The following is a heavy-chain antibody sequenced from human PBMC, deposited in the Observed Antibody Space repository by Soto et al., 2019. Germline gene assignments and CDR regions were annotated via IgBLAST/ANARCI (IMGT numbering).Heavy chain of an antibody. Sequence: ASVKVSCKASGYTFTNYGIGWVRQAPGQGLEWMGWISTYRGDPTYAQKLQGRVTMTTDSSTSTAYMELRSLRSDDTVLYYCARFDYTKYLFDFWGQGTLVTVSS. CDR1: GYTFTNYG. V-gene: IGHV1-18*01. J-gene: IGHJ4*02. D-gene: IGHD3-9*01. CDR2: ISTYRGDP. CDR3: ARFDYTKYLFDF.